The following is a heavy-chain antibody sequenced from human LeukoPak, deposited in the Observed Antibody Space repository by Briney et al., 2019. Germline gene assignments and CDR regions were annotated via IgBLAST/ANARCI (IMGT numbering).Heavy chain of an antibody. V-gene: IGHV1-18*01. Sequence: GASVKVSCKASGYTFINYGVTWVRQAPGQGLEWMGWISASNGNTNYAQKLQGRVTMTTETSTSTAYMELRSLRSDDTAVYYCARAPGRGSSWYQDDYWGQGTLVTVSS. CDR2: ISASNGNT. CDR3: ARAPGRGSSWYQDDY. J-gene: IGHJ4*02. D-gene: IGHD6-13*01. CDR1: GYTFINYG.